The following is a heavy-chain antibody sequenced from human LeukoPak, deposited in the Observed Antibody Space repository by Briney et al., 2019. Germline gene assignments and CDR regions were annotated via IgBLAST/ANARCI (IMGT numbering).Heavy chain of an antibody. V-gene: IGHV1-2*02. J-gene: IGHJ6*03. CDR1: GYIFIVHY. D-gene: IGHD5-12*01. Sequence: ASVRVSCKASGYIFIVHYIHWVRQAPGQGIEWMGWISPNSGGTNYAQTFQGRVTMTKDTSMSTVYMELSSLRSDDTAVYYCARDHSVATIGRGYDYYMDVWGKGTTVTVSS. CDR2: ISPNSGGT. CDR3: ARDHSVATIGRGYDYYMDV.